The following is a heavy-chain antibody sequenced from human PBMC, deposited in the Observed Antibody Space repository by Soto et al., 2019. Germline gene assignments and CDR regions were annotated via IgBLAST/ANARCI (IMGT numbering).Heavy chain of an antibody. CDR2: IYSDGST. Sequence: GGSLRLSCAASGFTVSSNYMSWVRQAPGKRLEWVSVIYSDGSTYYADSVKGRFTISRDNSKNTLYLQMNSLRAEDTAVYYCARDISYSSSWSSPWGQGTLVTSPQ. J-gene: IGHJ5*02. V-gene: IGHV3-66*01. D-gene: IGHD6-13*01. CDR1: GFTVSSNY. CDR3: ARDISYSSSWSSP.